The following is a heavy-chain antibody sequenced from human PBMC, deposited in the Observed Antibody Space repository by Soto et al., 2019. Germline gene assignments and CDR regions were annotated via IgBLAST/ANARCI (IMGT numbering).Heavy chain of an antibody. D-gene: IGHD4-17*01. J-gene: IGHJ4*02. CDR1: GFTVSSNY. Sequence: EVQLVESGGGLVQPGGSLRLSCAASGFTVSSNYMSWVRQAPGKGLEWVSVIYSGGSTYYADSVKGRFTISRDNSKNTLYLQMNSLRAEDTAVYYCARDRRNGDYELDYWGQGTLVTVSS. CDR3: ARDRRNGDYELDY. V-gene: IGHV3-66*01. CDR2: IYSGGST.